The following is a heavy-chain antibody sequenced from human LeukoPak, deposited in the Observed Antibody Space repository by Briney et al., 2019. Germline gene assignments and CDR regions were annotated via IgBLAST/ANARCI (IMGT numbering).Heavy chain of an antibody. CDR3: ARQYSSSSNFDY. CDR1: GFSLSTSGMR. J-gene: IGHJ4*02. Sequence: ESGPALVKPTQTLTLTCTFSGFSLSTSGMRVSWIRRPPGKALEWLARIDWDDDKFYSTSLKTRLTISKDTSKNQVVLTMTNMDPVDTATYYCARQYSSSSNFDYWGQGTLVTVSS. V-gene: IGHV2-70*04. D-gene: IGHD6-6*01. CDR2: IDWDDDK.